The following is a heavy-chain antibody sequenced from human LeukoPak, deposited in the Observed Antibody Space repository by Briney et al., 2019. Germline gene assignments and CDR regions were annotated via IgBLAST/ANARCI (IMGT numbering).Heavy chain of an antibody. J-gene: IGHJ4*02. CDR2: IYHSGGT. Sequence: PSETLSLTCTVSGVSITTYYWSWIRQPPGKGLEWIGYIYHSGGTNYNPSLKSRVTISVDTSKNEFSLKLTSVTAADTAVYYCAREANYYGSGSYFEGTFDYWGQGSLVTVSS. CDR1: GVSITTYY. CDR3: AREANYYGSGSYFEGTFDY. D-gene: IGHD3-10*01. V-gene: IGHV4-59*13.